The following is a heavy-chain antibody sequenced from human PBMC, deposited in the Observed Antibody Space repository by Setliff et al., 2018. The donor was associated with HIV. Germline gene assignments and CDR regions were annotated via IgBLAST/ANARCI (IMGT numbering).Heavy chain of an antibody. D-gene: IGHD3-10*01. CDR3: ARVGASGVPSTMDYYYYMDV. V-gene: IGHV4-4*09. CDR2: IYTSGST. CDR1: GDSISTYC. J-gene: IGHJ6*03. Sequence: TSETLSLTCTVSGDSISTYCWIWIRQPPGKGLEWIGNIYTSGSTNYNPSLKSRVTISLDTSKNQFSLKLRSVTAADTAVYYCARVGASGVPSTMDYYYYMDVWGKGTTVTVSS.